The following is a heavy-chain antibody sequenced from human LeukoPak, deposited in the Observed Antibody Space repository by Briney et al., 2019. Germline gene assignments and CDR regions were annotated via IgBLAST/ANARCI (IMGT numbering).Heavy chain of an antibody. CDR3: AKQSFRMVNYFDY. CDR2: IAYHGGAE. D-gene: IGHD3-16*02. V-gene: IGHV3-30*18. Sequence: GGSLGIFRAASGFTFSSYGMHWVRQAPGKGLEWVAVIAYHGGAEYYADSVKGRFTISRDNSKNTVDLQLNSLRAEDSAVYYCAKQSFRMVNYFDYWGHETCITVSS. J-gene: IGHJ4*01. CDR1: GFTFSSYG.